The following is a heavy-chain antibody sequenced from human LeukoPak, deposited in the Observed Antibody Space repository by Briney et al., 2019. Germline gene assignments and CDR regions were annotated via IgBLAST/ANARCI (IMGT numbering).Heavy chain of an antibody. Sequence: SETLSLTCTVSGGSINNYYWIWIRQPPGKGLEWIGNIYNSGSTNYNPSLKSRVTMSVDTSKNQFSLKLSSVTAADTAVYYCARDDAHCSSTSCYGGFDYWGQGTLVTVSS. V-gene: IGHV4-59*12. CDR2: IYNSGST. CDR3: ARDDAHCSSTSCYGGFDY. J-gene: IGHJ4*02. CDR1: GGSINNYY. D-gene: IGHD2-2*01.